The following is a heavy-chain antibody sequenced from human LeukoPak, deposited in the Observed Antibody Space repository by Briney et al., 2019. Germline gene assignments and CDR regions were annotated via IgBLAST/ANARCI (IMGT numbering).Heavy chain of an antibody. J-gene: IGHJ6*02. CDR3: ARAQLNLLVDFGMDV. CDR2: IYYSGST. D-gene: IGHD1-1*01. V-gene: IGHV4-59*01. Sequence: SETLSLTCTVSGGSISTYYWSWIRQPPGKGLEWIGYIYYSGSTNYNPSLKGRVTISVDTSKTQFSLKLSSVTAVDTAVYYCARAQLNLLVDFGMDVWGQGTTVTVSS. CDR1: GGSISTYY.